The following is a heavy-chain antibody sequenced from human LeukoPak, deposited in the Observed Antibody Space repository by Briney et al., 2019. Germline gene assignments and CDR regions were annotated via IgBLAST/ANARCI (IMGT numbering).Heavy chain of an antibody. D-gene: IGHD3-10*01. CDR1: GGTFSSYA. Sequence: ASVKVPCKASGGTFSSYAISWVRQAPGQGLEWMGRIIPIFGTANYAQKFQGRVTITTDESTSTAYMELSSLRSEDTAVYYCAKNYGSGSYPTYYYYYMDVWGKGTTVTVSS. CDR2: IIPIFGTA. J-gene: IGHJ6*03. CDR3: AKNYGSGSYPTYYYYYMDV. V-gene: IGHV1-69*05.